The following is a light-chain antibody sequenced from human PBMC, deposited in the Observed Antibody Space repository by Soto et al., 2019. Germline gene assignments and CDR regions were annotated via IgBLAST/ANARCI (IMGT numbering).Light chain of an antibody. CDR3: QHYNSYSEA. Sequence: EIALTQSPATLSLSPGERATLSCRASQSVSRYLAWYQQRPGQAPRLLIFDATKRTADTPARFSGSGSGTDFTLTISSLQPDDFATYYCQHYNSYSEAFGQGTKVELK. V-gene: IGKV3-11*01. J-gene: IGKJ1*01. CDR2: DAT. CDR1: QSVSRY.